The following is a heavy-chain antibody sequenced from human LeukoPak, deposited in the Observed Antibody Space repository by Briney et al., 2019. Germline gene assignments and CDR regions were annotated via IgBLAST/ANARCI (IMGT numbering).Heavy chain of an antibody. CDR2: ISGSGGST. CDR3: ARGPSGYHNT. J-gene: IGHJ4*02. Sequence: PGGSLRLSCAASAFTFSDYWMTWVRQAPGKGLEWVSAISGSGGSTYYADSVKGGFTISRDNSKNTLYLQMNSLRAEDTAVYYCARGPSGYHNTGGQGTLVTVSS. V-gene: IGHV3-23*01. D-gene: IGHD5-12*01. CDR1: AFTFSDYW.